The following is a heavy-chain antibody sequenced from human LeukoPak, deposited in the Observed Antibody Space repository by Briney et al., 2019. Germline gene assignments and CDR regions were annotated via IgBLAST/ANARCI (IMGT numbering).Heavy chain of an antibody. CDR3: ARVPYYDSSGPSLDDY. D-gene: IGHD3-22*01. CDR2: IGSSSSTI. Sequence: GGSLRLSCAASGFTFSSYSMNWVRQAPGKGLEWVSYIGSSSSTIYYADSVKGRFTISRDNAKNSLYLQMNSLRAEDTAVYYCARVPYYDSSGPSLDDYWGQGTLVTVSS. V-gene: IGHV3-48*01. J-gene: IGHJ4*02. CDR1: GFTFSSYS.